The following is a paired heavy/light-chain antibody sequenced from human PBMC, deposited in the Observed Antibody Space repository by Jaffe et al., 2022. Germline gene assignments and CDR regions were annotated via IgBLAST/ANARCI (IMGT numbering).Light chain of an antibody. Sequence: QSVLTQPPSASGTPGQRVTISCSGSSSNIGSNYVYWYQQLPGTAPKLLIYRNNQRPSGVPDRFSGSKSGTSASLAISGLRSEDEADYYCAAWDDSLSGPGVVFGGGTKLTVL. J-gene: IGLJ2*01. CDR2: RNN. CDR1: SSNIGSNY. CDR3: AAWDDSLSGPGVV. V-gene: IGLV1-47*01.
Heavy chain of an antibody. D-gene: IGHD3-10*01. Sequence: QVQLQESGPGLVKPSGTLSLTCAVSGGSISSSNWWSWIRQPPGKGLEWIGEIYHSGSTNYNPSLKSRVTISVDKSKNQFSLKLSSVTAADTAVYYCARSPPHLWFGESPGAAPDYWGQGTLVTVSS. J-gene: IGHJ4*02. CDR1: GGSISSSNW. CDR2: IYHSGST. V-gene: IGHV4-4*02. CDR3: ARSPPHLWFGESPGAAPDY.